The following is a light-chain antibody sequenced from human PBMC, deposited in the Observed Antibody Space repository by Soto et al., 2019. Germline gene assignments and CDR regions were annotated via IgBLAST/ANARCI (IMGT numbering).Light chain of an antibody. V-gene: IGKV3D-7*01. CDR1: QSVSNNY. Sequence: EIVLTQSPATLSLSPGERATLSCRASQSVSNNYLAWYQQKPGQAPRLLIYGASTRATGIPDRFSGSGSGTDFTLTISSLQPEDFATYYCQQTYTPPRTFGQGTKVDIK. J-gene: IGKJ1*01. CDR2: GAS. CDR3: QQTYTPPRT.